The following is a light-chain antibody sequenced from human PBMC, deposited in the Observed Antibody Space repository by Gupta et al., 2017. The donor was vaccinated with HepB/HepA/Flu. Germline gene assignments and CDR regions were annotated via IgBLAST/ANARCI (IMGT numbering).Light chain of an antibody. CDR2: RND. V-gene: IGLV3-9*01. CDR3: QVWDTNTVV. J-gene: IGLJ2*01. CDR1: NIGTKK. Sequence: SHEVTQPLPVSLALRQTPSITCGGDNIGTKKVHWYQQKSGQAPVVVVYRNDNRPSGLPERLSGSNSGNTATLTISRAQAGDEADYYCQVWDTNTVVFGGGTKVTVL.